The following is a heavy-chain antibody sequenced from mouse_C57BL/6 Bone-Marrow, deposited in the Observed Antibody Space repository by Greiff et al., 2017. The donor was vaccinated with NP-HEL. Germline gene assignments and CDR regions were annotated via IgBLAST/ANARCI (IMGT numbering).Heavy chain of an antibody. CDR1: GYTFTDYY. Sequence: QVQLQQSGPELVKPGASVKISCKASGYTFTDYYINWVKQRPGQGLEWIGWIFPGSGSTYYNEKFKGKATLTVDKSSSTAYMLLSSLNSEDSAVYVCASYYYGSLGAMDYWGQGTSVTVSS. D-gene: IGHD1-1*01. V-gene: IGHV1-75*01. CDR2: IFPGSGST. J-gene: IGHJ4*01. CDR3: ASYYYGSLGAMDY.